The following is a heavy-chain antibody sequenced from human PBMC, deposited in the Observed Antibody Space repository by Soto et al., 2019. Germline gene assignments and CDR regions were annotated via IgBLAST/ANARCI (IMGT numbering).Heavy chain of an antibody. CDR1: GGSISSYY. V-gene: IGHV4-59*01. CDR2: VYYSGST. J-gene: IGHJ4*02. Sequence: QVQLQESGPGLVKPSETLSLTCTVSGGSISSYYWSWIRQPPGKRPEWIGLVYYSGSTDYNPSLKSXXTXSXXTSKNQFSLKLKSVTAADTAVYYCARSIDQPYLDYWGQGTLVTVSS. CDR3: ARSIDQPYLDY.